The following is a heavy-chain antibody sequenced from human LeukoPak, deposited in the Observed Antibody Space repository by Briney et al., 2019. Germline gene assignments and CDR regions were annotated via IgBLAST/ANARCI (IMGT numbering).Heavy chain of an antibody. CDR1: GFTFSSYE. J-gene: IGHJ3*02. CDR3: ARDSMYPAFDI. D-gene: IGHD2-8*01. CDR2: ISSSGSTI. Sequence: GGSLRLSCAASGFTFSSYEMNWVRQAPGKGLEWVSYISSSGSTIYYADSVKGRFTISRDNAKNSLYLQMNSLRAEDTAVYYCARDSMYPAFDIWGQGTMVTVSS. V-gene: IGHV3-48*03.